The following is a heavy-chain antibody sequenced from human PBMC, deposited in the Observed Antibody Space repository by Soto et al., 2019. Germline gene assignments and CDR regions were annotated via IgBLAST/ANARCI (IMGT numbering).Heavy chain of an antibody. V-gene: IGHV3-30-3*01. CDR1: GFTFSSYA. Sequence: QVQLVESGGGVVQPGRSLRLSCAASGFTFSSYAMHWVRQAPGKGLEWVAAISNDESNKYYAGSVKGRFTISRDNSKNTXYLQMNSLRAEDTAVYYCARVPLRSSYYYHYGLDVWGQGTTVTVSS. D-gene: IGHD3-16*02. CDR3: ARVPLRSSYYYHYGLDV. CDR2: ISNDESNK. J-gene: IGHJ6*02.